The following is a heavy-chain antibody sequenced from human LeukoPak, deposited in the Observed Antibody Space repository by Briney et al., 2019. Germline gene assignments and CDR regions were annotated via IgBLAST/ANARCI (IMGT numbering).Heavy chain of an antibody. CDR2: IKRKTDGGTT. J-gene: IGHJ4*02. CDR1: GFTLSNAW. D-gene: IGHD3-10*01. CDR3: TTDRDYYGSGSYGMRSDY. Sequence: GGSLRLSCAASGFTLSNAWMSWVGQAPGKGLEWVGRIKRKTDGGTTDYAAPVKGRFTISRDDSKNTLYLQMNNLKTEDTAVYYCTTDRDYYGSGSYGMRSDYWGQGTLVTVSS. V-gene: IGHV3-15*01.